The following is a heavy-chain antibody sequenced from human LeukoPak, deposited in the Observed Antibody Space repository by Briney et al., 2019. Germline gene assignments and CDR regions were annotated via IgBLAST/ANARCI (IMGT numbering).Heavy chain of an antibody. CDR2: IKSDGRT. CDR3: ARAPSEIGGYYPEYFRH. CDR1: GFTLSSYW. V-gene: IGHV3-74*01. D-gene: IGHD3-22*01. J-gene: IGHJ1*01. Sequence: GGSLRLSCAASGFTLSSYWMHWVRQAPGKGLVWVSRIKSDGRTNYADSVKGRFTISRDNAKNTVSLQMNSLRAEDTGVYYCARAPSEIGGYYPEYFRHWGQGTLVIVST.